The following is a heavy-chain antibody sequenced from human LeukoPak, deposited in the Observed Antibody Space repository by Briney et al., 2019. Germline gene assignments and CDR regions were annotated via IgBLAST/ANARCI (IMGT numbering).Heavy chain of an antibody. CDR1: GYTFTSYG. CDR2: ISAYNGNT. Sequence: ASVKLSCKASGYTFTSYGISWVRQAPGQGLEWMGWISAYNGNTNYAQKLQGRVTMTTDTSTSTAYIELRSLRSDDTAVYYCARSAHDYGDYVSRGAFDIWGQGTMVTVSS. V-gene: IGHV1-18*01. D-gene: IGHD4-17*01. J-gene: IGHJ3*02. CDR3: ARSAHDYGDYVSRGAFDI.